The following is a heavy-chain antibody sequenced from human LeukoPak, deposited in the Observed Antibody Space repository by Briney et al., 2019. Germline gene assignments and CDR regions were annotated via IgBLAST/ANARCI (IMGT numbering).Heavy chain of an antibody. V-gene: IGHV4-59*01. CDR3: ARGGYYDFWSGYWNWFDP. D-gene: IGHD3-3*01. CDR2: IYYSGST. Sequence: SETQSLTCTVSGGSISSYYWSWVRQPPGKGLEWIGYIYYSGSTNYNPSLKSRVTISVDTSKSQFSLKLSSVTAADTAVYYCARGGYYDFWSGYWNWFDPWGQGTLVTVSS. J-gene: IGHJ5*02. CDR1: GGSISSYY.